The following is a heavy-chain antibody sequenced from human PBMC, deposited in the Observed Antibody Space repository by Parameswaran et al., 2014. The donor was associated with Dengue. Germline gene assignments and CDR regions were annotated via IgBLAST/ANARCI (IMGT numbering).Heavy chain of an antibody. CDR2: MSPYSGDT. Sequence: WVRQAPGQGLEWMGWMSPYSGDTGFAQSFQGRVSLTRDTSITTAYMELSSLRFDDTAIYYCARTIYNDYDRDYFDIWGQGTLVTVSS. V-gene: IGHV1-8*01. J-gene: IGHJ4*02. CDR3: ARTIYNDYDRDYFDI. D-gene: IGHD5-12*01.